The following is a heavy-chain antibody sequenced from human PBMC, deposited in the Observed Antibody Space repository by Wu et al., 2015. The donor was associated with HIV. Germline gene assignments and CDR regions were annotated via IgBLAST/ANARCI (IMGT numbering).Heavy chain of an antibody. D-gene: IGHD3-9*01. Sequence: QVQLVQSGAEVKKPGASVKVSCKASGYTFTGYYMHWVRQAPGQGLEWMGWINPNSGGTNYAQKFQGRVTMTRDTSISTAYMELSRLRSDDTAVYYCARDLFLGYDILTNRDYWGQGTLVTVSS. J-gene: IGHJ4*02. CDR2: INPNSGGT. CDR3: ARDLFLGYDILTNRDY. CDR1: GYTFTGYY. V-gene: IGHV1-2*02.